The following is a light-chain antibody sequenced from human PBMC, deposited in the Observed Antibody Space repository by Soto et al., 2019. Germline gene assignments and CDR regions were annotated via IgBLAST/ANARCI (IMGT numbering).Light chain of an antibody. Sequence: QSALTQPASMSGSPGQSVTISCAGTSNDIGGYNYVSWYQQHPGKVPKLILYEVSKRPSGVPDRFSGSRSGNTASLTVSGLQAEDEADYYCSSFAGSPVVFGGGTKLTVL. CDR1: SNDIGGYNY. J-gene: IGLJ2*01. V-gene: IGLV2-8*01. CDR3: SSFAGSPVV. CDR2: EVS.